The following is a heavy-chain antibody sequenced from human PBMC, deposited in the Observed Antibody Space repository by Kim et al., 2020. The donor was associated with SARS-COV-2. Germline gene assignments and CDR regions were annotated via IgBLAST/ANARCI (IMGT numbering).Heavy chain of an antibody. Sequence: KSVKGRFTISRDNAKKTLYLQMNSLRAEDTALYYCASHYFDSSGYQYQFDYWGQGTLVTVSS. J-gene: IGHJ4*02. V-gene: IGHV3-11*03. D-gene: IGHD3-22*01. CDR3: ASHYFDSSGYQYQFDY.